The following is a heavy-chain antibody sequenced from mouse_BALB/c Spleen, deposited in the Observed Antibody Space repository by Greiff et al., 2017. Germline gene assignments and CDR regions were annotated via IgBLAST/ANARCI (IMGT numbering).Heavy chain of an antibody. V-gene: IGHV14-3*02. CDR2: IDPANGNT. J-gene: IGHJ2*01. Sequence: EVQRVESGAELVKPGASVKLSCTASGFNIKDTYMHWVKQRPEQGLEWIGRIDPANGNTKYDPKFQGKATITADTSSNTAYLQLSSLTSEDTAVYYCARLTTATPFDYWGQGTTLTVSS. CDR1: GFNIKDTY. CDR3: ARLTTATPFDY. D-gene: IGHD1-2*01.